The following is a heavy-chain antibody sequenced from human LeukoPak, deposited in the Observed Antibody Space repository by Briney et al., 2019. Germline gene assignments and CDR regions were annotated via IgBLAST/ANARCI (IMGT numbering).Heavy chain of an antibody. Sequence: ASVKVSCKFSAYTXTELSIHGVRQAPGKGLEWMAGSDPEDAETIYAQKSQGRVTMSEDTSTDTAYMELSSLRSEDTAVYYCATDLLSDAFDIWGQGTLVTVSS. V-gene: IGHV1-24*01. CDR1: AYTXTELS. CDR3: ATDLLSDAFDI. J-gene: IGHJ3*02. CDR2: SDPEDAET.